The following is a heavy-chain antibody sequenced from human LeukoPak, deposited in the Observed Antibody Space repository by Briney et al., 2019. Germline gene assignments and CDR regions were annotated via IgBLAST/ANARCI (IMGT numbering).Heavy chain of an antibody. Sequence: GGSLRLSCEASGFSFSHYGMHWVRQAPHKGQDWVASTQYEDSKKSYSDSVMGRFTVSRDNSKNTVFLEMNRLRPEDTAVYYCARDVAWYCTRASCSYFGFWGQGTLVTVSS. V-gene: IGHV3-30*02. CDR3: ARDVAWYCTRASCSYFGF. J-gene: IGHJ4*02. D-gene: IGHD2-2*01. CDR2: TQYEDSKK. CDR1: GFSFSHYG.